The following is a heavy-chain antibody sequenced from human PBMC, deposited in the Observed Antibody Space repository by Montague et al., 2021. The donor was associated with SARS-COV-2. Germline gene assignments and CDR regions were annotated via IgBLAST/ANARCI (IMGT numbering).Heavy chain of an antibody. V-gene: IGHV4-59*08. Sequence: SETLSLTCTVSGGSINNYYWSWIRQPPEKGPEWIAFIHYTGSANYNPSLKSRATISVDPCKNQCSLKLTSVTAADAALYYCARHLAVGTSGFDIWGQGTMVTVSS. J-gene: IGHJ3*02. CDR2: IHYTGSA. CDR3: ARHLAVGTSGFDI. D-gene: IGHD6-19*01. CDR1: GGSINNYY.